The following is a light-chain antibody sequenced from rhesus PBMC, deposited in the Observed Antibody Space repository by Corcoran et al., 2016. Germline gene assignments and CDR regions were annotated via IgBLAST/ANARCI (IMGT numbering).Light chain of an antibody. Sequence: QWERATPSCRASQSVGSHLAWYQQKPGQAPRLLIYGASSRATGIPDRFSGSGSGTDFTPTISRLEPEDVGVYYCQQSSNLYSFGQGTKVEIK. CDR2: GAS. J-gene: IGKJ2*01. V-gene: IGKV3-24*04. CDR1: QSVGSH. CDR3: QQSSNLYS.